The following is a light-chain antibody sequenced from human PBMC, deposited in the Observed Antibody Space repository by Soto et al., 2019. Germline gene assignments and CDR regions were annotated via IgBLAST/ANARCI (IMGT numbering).Light chain of an antibody. CDR2: DAS. CDR1: QDITNA. Sequence: AIQLTQSPSSLSASVGDRVTISCRASQDITNALAWYQQKPGKAPKLLIYDASNLDSGVPSRFSGSGSGTDFTLTISSLQPEDCATYYCQQFNKYPFTFGPGTKVDIK. V-gene: IGKV1D-13*01. J-gene: IGKJ3*01. CDR3: QQFNKYPFT.